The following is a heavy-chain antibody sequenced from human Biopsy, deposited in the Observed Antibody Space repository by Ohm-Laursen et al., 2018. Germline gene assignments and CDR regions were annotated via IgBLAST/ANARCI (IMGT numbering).Heavy chain of an antibody. Sequence: SSVKVSCKAPGGTFSNYGVNWVRQAPGQGLEWLGGNIPILGTGNYAQKFQDRVTVAADTSTSTATMELRSLRSDDTAMYYCATKLTGYYHHWGQGTLVIVSS. CDR1: GGTFSNYG. CDR2: NIPILGTG. D-gene: IGHD3-9*01. CDR3: ATKLTGYYHH. J-gene: IGHJ1*01. V-gene: IGHV1-69*06.